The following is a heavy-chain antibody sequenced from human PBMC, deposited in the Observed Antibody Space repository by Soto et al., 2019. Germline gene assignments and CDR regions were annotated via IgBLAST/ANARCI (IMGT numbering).Heavy chain of an antibody. CDR3: ATDLNWEHY. Sequence: EVQLVESGGGLVQPGGSLRLSCEASGFTFGTYWMTWVRQPPGKGLECVADIKPDGSERYYVDSVKGRFTISRDNAKNSLYPHMNSLRAEDTAVYYCATDLNWEHYWGKGTLVTVSS. V-gene: IGHV3-7*04. D-gene: IGHD7-27*01. CDR1: GFTFGTYW. CDR2: IKPDGSER. J-gene: IGHJ4*02.